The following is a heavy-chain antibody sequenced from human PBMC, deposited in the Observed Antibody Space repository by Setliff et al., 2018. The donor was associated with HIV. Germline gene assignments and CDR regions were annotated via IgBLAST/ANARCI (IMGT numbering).Heavy chain of an antibody. V-gene: IGHV4-34*01. D-gene: IGHD1-1*01. CDR3: ARVIGWNDAGDY. CDR1: GGSFSGHY. Sequence: SETLSLTCAVYGGSFSGHYWGWIRQPPGKGPEWIGEINHSGSTNYNPSLKSRVTISVDTSKNQFSLKLSFVTAADTAVYYCARVIGWNDAGDYWGRGTLVTVSS. J-gene: IGHJ4*02. CDR2: INHSGST.